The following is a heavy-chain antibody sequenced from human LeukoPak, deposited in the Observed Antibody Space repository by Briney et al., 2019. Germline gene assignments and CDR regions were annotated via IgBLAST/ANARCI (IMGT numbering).Heavy chain of an antibody. CDR1: GFTFSSYG. CDR3: ARSLCYDTGCSFDN. V-gene: IGHV3-33*01. Sequence: PGTSLRLSCAASGFTFSSYGMHWVRQAPGKGLEWVAVIWYDGSNSYYVDSVKGRFTISRDNSKNSLYLHMTSLRAADTAVYYCARSLCYDTGCSFDNWGQGTLVTVSS. J-gene: IGHJ4*02. CDR2: IWYDGSNS. D-gene: IGHD3-3*01.